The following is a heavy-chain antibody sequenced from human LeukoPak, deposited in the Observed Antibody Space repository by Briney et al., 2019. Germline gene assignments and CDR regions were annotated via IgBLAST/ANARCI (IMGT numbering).Heavy chain of an antibody. CDR2: IIPIFGTA. V-gene: IGHV1-69*05. CDR3: VVTPAIYSTMGQYFDL. D-gene: IGHD4-23*01. CDR1: GGTFSSYA. J-gene: IGHJ2*01. Sequence: ASVKVSCKASGGTFSSYAISWVRQAPGQGLEWMGGIIPIFGTANYAQKSQGRVTITTDESTSTAYMELSSLRSEDTAVYYCVVTPAIYSTMGQYFDLWGRGTLVTVSS.